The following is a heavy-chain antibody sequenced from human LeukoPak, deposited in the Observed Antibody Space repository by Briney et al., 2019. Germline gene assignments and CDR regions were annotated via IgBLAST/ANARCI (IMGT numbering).Heavy chain of an antibody. CDR1: GGSFSGYY. CDR2: INHSGST. D-gene: IGHD3-10*01. Sequence: SSETLSLTCAVYGGSFSGYYWSWIRQPPGKGLEWIGEINHSGSTNYNPSLKSRVTISVDTSKNQFSLKLSSVTAADTAVYYCARHRRRDPYYYGSGSYAFDYWGQGTLVTVSS. J-gene: IGHJ4*02. V-gene: IGHV4-34*01. CDR3: ARHRRRDPYYYGSGSYAFDY.